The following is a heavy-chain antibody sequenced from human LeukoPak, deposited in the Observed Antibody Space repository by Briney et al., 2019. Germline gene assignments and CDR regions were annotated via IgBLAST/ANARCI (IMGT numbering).Heavy chain of an antibody. CDR3: ARLGYCSSTSCHTGPVWFDP. V-gene: IGHV4-34*01. J-gene: IGHJ5*02. CDR1: GGSFSGYY. CDR2: INHSGST. Sequence: SETLSLTCAVYGGSFSGYYWSWIRQPPGKGLEWIGEINHSGSTNYNPSLKSRVTISVDTSKNQFSLKLSSVTAADTAVYYCARLGYCSSTSCHTGPVWFDPWGQGTLVTVSS. D-gene: IGHD2-2*02.